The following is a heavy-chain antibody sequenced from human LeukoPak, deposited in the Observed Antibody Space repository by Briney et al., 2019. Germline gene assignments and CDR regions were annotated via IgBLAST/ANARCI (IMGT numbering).Heavy chain of an antibody. CDR3: ARLRYYDSSGYYYGMDV. CDR1: GGSISSYY. CDR2: IYYSGST. Sequence: PSETLSLTCTVSGGSISSYYWSWIRQLPGKGLEWIGYIYYSGSTNYNPSLKSRVTISVDTSKNQFSLKLSSVTAADTAVYYCARLRYYDSSGYYYGMDVWGQGTTVTVSS. D-gene: IGHD3-22*01. J-gene: IGHJ6*02. V-gene: IGHV4-59*01.